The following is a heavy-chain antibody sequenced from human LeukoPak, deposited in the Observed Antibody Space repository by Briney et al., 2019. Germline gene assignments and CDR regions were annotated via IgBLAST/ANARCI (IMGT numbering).Heavy chain of an antibody. D-gene: IGHD6-19*01. Sequence: PGGSLRLSCAASGFTFSSYAMSWVRQAPGKGLEWVSAISGSGSSTYYADSVKGRFTISRDNSKNTLYLQMNSLRAEDTALYYCAKDGVAGTYYWGQGTLVTVSS. J-gene: IGHJ4*02. V-gene: IGHV3-23*01. CDR1: GFTFSSYA. CDR2: ISGSGSST. CDR3: AKDGVAGTYY.